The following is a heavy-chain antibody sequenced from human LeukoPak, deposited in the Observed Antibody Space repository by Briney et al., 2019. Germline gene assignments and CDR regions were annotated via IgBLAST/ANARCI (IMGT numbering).Heavy chain of an antibody. CDR2: ISSSSSTI. D-gene: IGHD5-24*01. Sequence: GGSLRLSCAASGFTFSSYSMNWVRQAPGKGLEWVSYISSSSSTIYYADSVKGRFTISRDNAKNSLYLQMDSLRAEDTAVYYCVRIETDGYSHFDYWGQGTLVTVYS. V-gene: IGHV3-48*01. CDR1: GFTFSSYS. J-gene: IGHJ4*02. CDR3: VRIETDGYSHFDY.